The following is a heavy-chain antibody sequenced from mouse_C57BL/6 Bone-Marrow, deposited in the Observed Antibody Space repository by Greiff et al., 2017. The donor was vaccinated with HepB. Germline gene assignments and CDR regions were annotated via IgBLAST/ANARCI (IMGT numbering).Heavy chain of an antibody. J-gene: IGHJ2*01. D-gene: IGHD2-3*01. V-gene: IGHV1-64*01. CDR3: ARAGWLLPYFDY. CDR1: GYTFTSYW. Sequence: QVQLQQPGAELVKPGASVKLSCKASGYTFTSYWMHWVKQRPGQGLEWIGMIHPNSGSTNYNEKFKSKATLTVDTSSSTAYMQLSSLTSEDSAVYYCARAGWLLPYFDYWGQGTTLTVSS. CDR2: IHPNSGST.